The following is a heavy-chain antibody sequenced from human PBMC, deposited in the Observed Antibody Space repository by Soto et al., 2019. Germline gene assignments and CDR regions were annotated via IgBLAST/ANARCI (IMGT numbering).Heavy chain of an antibody. D-gene: IGHD5-18*01. V-gene: IGHV1-69*18. CDR3: ARGIQWGGYVYGLFYYFED. CDR2: FIPMVGKR. Sequence: QVQLVQSGAEVKTPGSSVKISCKASGGTFSSNAVTWVRQAPGLGLEWMGSFIPMVGKRNYAQNFQGRVTITADEFTSTAYMELSSLTSEDTAVYYCARGIQWGGYVYGLFYYFEDWGQGTLVTVSS. J-gene: IGHJ4*02. CDR1: GGTFSSNA.